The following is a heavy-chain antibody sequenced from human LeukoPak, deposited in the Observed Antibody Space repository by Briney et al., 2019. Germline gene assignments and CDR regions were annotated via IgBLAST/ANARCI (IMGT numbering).Heavy chain of an antibody. J-gene: IGHJ4*02. Sequence: PSETLSLTCTVSGGSISSYYWSWIRQPPGKGLEWIGYIYYSGSTNYNPSLKSRVTISVDTSKNQFSLKLSSVTAADTAVYYCARLSKEAGQDYWGQGTLVTVPS. V-gene: IGHV4-59*08. CDR2: IYYSGST. CDR3: ARLSKEAGQDY. CDR1: GGSISSYY. D-gene: IGHD6-19*01.